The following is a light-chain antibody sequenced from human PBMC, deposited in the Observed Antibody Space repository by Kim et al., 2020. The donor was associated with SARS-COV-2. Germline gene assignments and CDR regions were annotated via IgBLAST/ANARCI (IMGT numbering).Light chain of an antibody. CDR2: GNS. V-gene: IGLV1-40*01. J-gene: IGLJ3*02. CDR3: QSYDSSLSGHWV. Sequence: VTISCTGSSSNIGANYDVPWYQQFPGTAPKLLIYGNSNRPSGVPDRFSGSKSGTSASLAITGPQPEDEADYYCQSYDSSLSGHWVFGGGTKLTVL. CDR1: SSNIGANYD.